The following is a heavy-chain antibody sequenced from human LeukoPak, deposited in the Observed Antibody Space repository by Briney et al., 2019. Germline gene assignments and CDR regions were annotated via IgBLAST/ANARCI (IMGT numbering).Heavy chain of an antibody. CDR3: ARDTYDDY. CDR2: MSSSGDTT. J-gene: IGHJ4*02. CDR1: GFTFDDYA. V-gene: IGHV3-11*04. Sequence: GRSLRLSCAASGFTFDDYAMSWVRQAPGKGLEWVSAMSSSGDTTYYADSVKGRFTISRDNAKNSLYLQMNSLRAEDTAVYYCARDTYDDYWGQGTLVTVSS. D-gene: IGHD3-3*01.